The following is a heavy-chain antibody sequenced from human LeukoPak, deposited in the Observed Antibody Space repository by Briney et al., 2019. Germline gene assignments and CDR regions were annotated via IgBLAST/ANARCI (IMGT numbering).Heavy chain of an antibody. V-gene: IGHV3-23*01. D-gene: IGHD5-12*01. CDR2: ISGSGGST. Sequence: GGSLRLSCAASGFTFSSYAMSWVRQAPGKGLEWVSAISGSGGSTYYADSVKGRFTISRDNSKNTLYLQMNSLRAEDTAVYYCAKARGGYGDYFDYWGQRTLVTVSS. CDR1: GFTFSSYA. J-gene: IGHJ4*02. CDR3: AKARGGYGDYFDY.